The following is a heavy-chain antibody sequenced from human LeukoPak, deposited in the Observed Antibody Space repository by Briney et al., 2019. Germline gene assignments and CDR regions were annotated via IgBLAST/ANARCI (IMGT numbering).Heavy chain of an antibody. CDR3: AKAYVPQGVAGFPYYYYYGLDV. Sequence: PGGSLRLSCAASGFTFSSYAMSWVRQAPGKGLEWVSAISGSGGSTYYADSVKGRFTISRDNSKNTLYLQMNSLRAEDTAVYYCAKAYVPQGVAGFPYYYYYGLDVWGQGTTVIVSS. CDR2: ISGSGGST. V-gene: IGHV3-23*01. D-gene: IGHD6-19*01. J-gene: IGHJ6*02. CDR1: GFTFSSYA.